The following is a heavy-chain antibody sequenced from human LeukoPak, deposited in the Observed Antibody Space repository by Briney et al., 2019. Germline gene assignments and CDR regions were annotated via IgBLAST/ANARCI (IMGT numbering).Heavy chain of an antibody. Sequence: GGSLRLSCGASGFTVSRNYMSWVRQAPGKGLEWVSEIYSDGSTYYAASVKGRFSISRDTSKNTVYLQMNSLRAADTAVYYCARDKGTSYLSSFDYWGQGTLVTVSS. CDR1: GFTVSRNY. V-gene: IGHV3-53*05. D-gene: IGHD6-6*01. CDR2: IYSDGST. J-gene: IGHJ4*02. CDR3: ARDKGTSYLSSFDY.